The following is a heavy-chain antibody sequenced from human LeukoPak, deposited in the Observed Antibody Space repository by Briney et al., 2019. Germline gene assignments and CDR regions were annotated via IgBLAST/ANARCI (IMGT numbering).Heavy chain of an antibody. D-gene: IGHD2-2*01. CDR3: ASKRYCSSTSCYFDY. Sequence: GESLKISCKGSGYSFASYWITWVRQMPGKGLQWMGRIDPSDSYTNYSPSFQGHVTISADKSISTAYLQWSSLKASDTAMYYCASKRYCSSTSCYFDYWGQGTLVTVSS. CDR1: GYSFASYW. V-gene: IGHV5-10-1*01. CDR2: IDPSDSYT. J-gene: IGHJ4*02.